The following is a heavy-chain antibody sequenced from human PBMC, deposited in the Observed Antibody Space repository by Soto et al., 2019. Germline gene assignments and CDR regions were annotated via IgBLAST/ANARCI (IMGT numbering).Heavy chain of an antibody. CDR1: GFPFSFYG. CDR3: ARDDAFDNVNGFDM. CDR2: IVSDGSAI. D-gene: IGHD3-3*02. J-gene: IGHJ3*02. V-gene: IGHV3-33*01. Sequence: PGGSLRLSCAVSGFPFSFYGFHWVRQSPGKGLEWLGVIVSDGSAIYHADSLEGRFFISRDNSKDILYLQMNSLRVEDTAVYYCARDDAFDNVNGFDMWGQGTMVTVSS.